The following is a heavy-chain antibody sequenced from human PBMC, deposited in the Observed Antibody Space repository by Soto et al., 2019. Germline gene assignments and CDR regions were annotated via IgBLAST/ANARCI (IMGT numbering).Heavy chain of an antibody. Sequence: QVRLVQSGAEVKKPGASGKVSCKASGYTFTTYPMHWVRQAPGQRLEWMGWINAADGNTKYSQKLQGRVTITRDTSASTAYMELSSLRSEDTAIDYCSWPPSPLYSSGWYYFDYWGQGTLVTASS. CDR3: SWPPSPLYSSGWYYFDY. D-gene: IGHD6-19*01. V-gene: IGHV1-3*01. J-gene: IGHJ4*02. CDR1: GYTFTTYP. CDR2: INAADGNT.